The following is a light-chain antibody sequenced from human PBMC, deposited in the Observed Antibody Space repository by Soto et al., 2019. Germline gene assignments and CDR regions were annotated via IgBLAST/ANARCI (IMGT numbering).Light chain of an antibody. J-gene: IGLJ2*01. Sequence: QSVVTQPPSASGTPGQRVTISCSGTSSNIGTNSVNWYQHLPGTAPKLLIHTSNQRPSGVPDRFSGSKSGTSASLAISGLLSEDEADYYCAAWDAGLDGPVFGGGTKVTVL. CDR1: SSNIGTNS. CDR2: TSN. V-gene: IGLV1-44*01. CDR3: AAWDAGLDGPV.